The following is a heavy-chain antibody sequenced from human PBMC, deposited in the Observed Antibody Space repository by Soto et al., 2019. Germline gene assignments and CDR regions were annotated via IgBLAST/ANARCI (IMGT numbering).Heavy chain of an antibody. Sequence: SETLSLTCAVYGGSFSGYHWSWIRQPPGKGLEWIGDINQSGSTNYNPSLKSRVTISVDTSKNQFSLKLSSVTAADTAVYYCAGMYSSSWYQNDYYGMDVWGQGTTVTVSS. CDR2: INQSGST. CDR1: GGSFSGYH. J-gene: IGHJ6*02. V-gene: IGHV4-34*01. D-gene: IGHD6-13*01. CDR3: AGMYSSSWYQNDYYGMDV.